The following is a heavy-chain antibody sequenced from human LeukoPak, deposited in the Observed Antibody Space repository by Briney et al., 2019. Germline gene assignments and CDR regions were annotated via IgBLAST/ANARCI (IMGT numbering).Heavy chain of an antibody. Sequence: ASVKVSCKASGYTFTSYYMHWVRQAPGQGLEWMGIINPSGGSTSYAQKFQGRATMTRDTSTSTVYMELSSLRSEDTAVYYCARDPEYYYGSTKNYYYMDVWGKGTTVTISS. CDR1: GYTFTSYY. J-gene: IGHJ6*03. D-gene: IGHD3-10*01. V-gene: IGHV1-46*01. CDR3: ARDPEYYYGSTKNYYYMDV. CDR2: INPSGGST.